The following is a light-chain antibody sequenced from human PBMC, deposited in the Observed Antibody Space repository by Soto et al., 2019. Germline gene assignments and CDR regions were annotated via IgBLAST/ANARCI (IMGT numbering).Light chain of an antibody. V-gene: IGLV2-14*01. J-gene: IGLJ1*01. CDR1: SSDVGGYNY. CDR2: EVS. Sequence: QSALTQPASVSGSPGQSITISCTGTSSDVGGYNYVSWYQQHTGKAPKLMIYEVSNRPSGVSNRFSGSKSGNTASLTISGLQAEDEADYYCSSYTSSSTSYVFGTGTKLTVL. CDR3: SSYTSSSTSYV.